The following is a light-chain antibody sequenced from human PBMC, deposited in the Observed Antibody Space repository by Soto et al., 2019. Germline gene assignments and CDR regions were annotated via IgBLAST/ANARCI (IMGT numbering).Light chain of an antibody. J-gene: IGKJ5*01. Sequence: IQMTQSPSSLSASVGDRVTITCQASQDIAKNLNWYQQKPGKAPKLLIYDASSLQTGVPSRFRGSGSATDFTFAISSLQSEDIATYYCQQYDNLLPITFGQGTRLEIK. CDR1: QDIAKN. V-gene: IGKV1-33*01. CDR2: DAS. CDR3: QQYDNLLPIT.